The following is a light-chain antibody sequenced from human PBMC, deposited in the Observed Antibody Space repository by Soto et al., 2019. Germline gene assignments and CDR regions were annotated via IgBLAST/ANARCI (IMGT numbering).Light chain of an antibody. CDR2: DAS. Sequence: DLQMTHSPSSVSASVVYRVTITSQASQDITNYLNWYQQKSGKAPKLLIYDASNLETGVPSRFSGSGSGTDFTFTISSLQPEDIATYYCQHYDNFPITFGGGTKVDI. CDR1: QDITNY. V-gene: IGKV1-33*01. CDR3: QHYDNFPIT. J-gene: IGKJ4*01.